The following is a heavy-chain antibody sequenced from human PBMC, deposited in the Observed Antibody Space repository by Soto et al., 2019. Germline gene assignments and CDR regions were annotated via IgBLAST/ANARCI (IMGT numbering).Heavy chain of an antibody. D-gene: IGHD3-3*01. Sequence: XGSLSLSCSAAGFTVSSNYMSWVRQAPGKGLEWVSVIYSGGSTYYADSVKGRFTISRDNSKNTLYLQMNSLRAEDTAVYYCGSDFWSGEGPVWGQGPLVTVSS. CDR2: IYSGGST. CDR1: GFTVSSNY. V-gene: IGHV3-53*01. J-gene: IGHJ1*01. CDR3: GSDFWSGEGPV.